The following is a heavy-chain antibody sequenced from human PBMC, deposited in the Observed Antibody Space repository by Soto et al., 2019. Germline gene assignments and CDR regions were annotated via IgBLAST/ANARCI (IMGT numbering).Heavy chain of an antibody. CDR2: IFSNDEK. Sequence: QVTLKESGPVLVKPTETLTLTCTVSGFSLSNARMGVSWIRQPPGKALEWLAHIFSNDEKSYSTSLKSRLTISKDTSKSQVVLTMTNMDPVDTATYCCARIRHGDYGNYYYYYGMDVWGQGTTVTVSS. CDR3: ARIRHGDYGNYYYYYGMDV. V-gene: IGHV2-26*01. CDR1: GFSLSNARMG. D-gene: IGHD4-17*01. J-gene: IGHJ6*02.